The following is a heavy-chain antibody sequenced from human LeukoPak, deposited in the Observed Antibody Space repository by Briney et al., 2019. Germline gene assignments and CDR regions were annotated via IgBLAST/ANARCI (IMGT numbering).Heavy chain of an antibody. V-gene: IGHV3-66*03. D-gene: IGHD3-22*01. Sequence: PGGSLRLSCTVSGFTVSSNSMSWVRQAPGKGLEWVSFIYSGTIHYSDSVKGRFTISRDISKNTLYLQMNSLRAEDTAVYYCAGDHYYHASRGYLSFLKRGDYFDYWGQGTLVTVSS. J-gene: IGHJ4*02. CDR1: GFTVSSNS. CDR2: IYSGTI. CDR3: AGDHYYHASRGYLSFLKRGDYFDY.